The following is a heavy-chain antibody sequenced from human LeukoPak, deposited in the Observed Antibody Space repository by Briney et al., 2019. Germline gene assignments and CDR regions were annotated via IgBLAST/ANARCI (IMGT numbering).Heavy chain of an antibody. CDR3: ARNTYYYDSRGYYHVDEPDY. V-gene: IGHV5-51*01. D-gene: IGHD3-22*01. Sequence: GESLKISCKGSGYSFTSYWIGWVRQMPGKGLEWMGIIYPGDSDTRYSPSFQGQVTISADKSISTAYLQWSSLKASDTAMYYCARNTYYYDSRGYYHVDEPDYWGQGTLVTVSS. J-gene: IGHJ4*02. CDR1: GYSFTSYW. CDR2: IYPGDSDT.